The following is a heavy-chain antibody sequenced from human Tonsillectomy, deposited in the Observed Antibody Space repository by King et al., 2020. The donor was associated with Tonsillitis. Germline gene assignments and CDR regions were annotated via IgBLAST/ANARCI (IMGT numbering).Heavy chain of an antibody. Sequence: QLQESGPGLVKPSETLSLTCIVSGGSISSSFWSWLRQPPGKGLEWIGYIYYRGSTSYNPSLKSRVTISIDTSKNQFSLKLNSATAADTSIYYCAYTSMEDPGVDYWGQGTLVTVAS. V-gene: IGHV4-59*12. CDR3: AYTSMEDPGVDY. CDR2: IYYRGST. J-gene: IGHJ4*02. D-gene: IGHD5-18*01. CDR1: GGSISSSF.